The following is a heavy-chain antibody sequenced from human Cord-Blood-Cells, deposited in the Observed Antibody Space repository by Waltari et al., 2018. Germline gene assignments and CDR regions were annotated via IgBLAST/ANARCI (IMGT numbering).Heavy chain of an antibody. J-gene: IGHJ4*02. CDR2: IYYSGST. V-gene: IGHV4-39*01. D-gene: IGHD3-10*01. Sequence: GWIRQPPGKGLEWIGSIYYSGSTYYNPSLKSRVTISVDTSKNQFSLKLSCVTAADTAVYYCARSLYYYGSGSFFDYWGQGTLVTVSS. CDR3: ARSLYYYGSGSFFDY.